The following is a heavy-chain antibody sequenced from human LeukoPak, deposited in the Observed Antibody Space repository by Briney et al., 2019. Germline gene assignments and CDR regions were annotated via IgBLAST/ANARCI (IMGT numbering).Heavy chain of an antibody. Sequence: SETLSLTCTVSGGSISSGDYYWSWIRQPPGKGLEWIGYIYYSGSTYYNPSLKSRVTISVDTSKNQFSLKLSPVTAADTAVYYCARDTYYDFWSGLDPWGQGTLVTVSS. CDR1: GGSISSGDYY. J-gene: IGHJ5*02. V-gene: IGHV4-30-4*01. CDR3: ARDTYYDFWSGLDP. D-gene: IGHD3-3*01. CDR2: IYYSGST.